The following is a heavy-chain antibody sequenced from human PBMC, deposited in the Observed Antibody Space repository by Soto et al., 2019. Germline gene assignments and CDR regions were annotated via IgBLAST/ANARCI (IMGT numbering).Heavy chain of an antibody. J-gene: IGHJ4*02. CDR1: GYTPTNYD. D-gene: IGHD1-26*01. V-gene: IGHV1-18*01. CDR3: ARALYRSGTCYAFDN. Sequence: QVPLVQSGAEVKKPGASVTVSCKTSGYTPTNYDIGWVRQAPGQGLEWMGWISAYNGNTNSAQKLQGRLTMTTDTSTRRAYMELRSLRSDDTAVYYCARALYRSGTCYAFDNWGQGTLVTVSS. CDR2: ISAYNGNT.